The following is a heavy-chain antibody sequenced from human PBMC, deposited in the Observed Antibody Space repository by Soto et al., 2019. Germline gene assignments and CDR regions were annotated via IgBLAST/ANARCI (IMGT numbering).Heavy chain of an antibody. V-gene: IGHV1-69*05. Sequence: SVKVSCKASGGTFSSYAISWVRQAPGQGLEWMGGIIPISGTANYAQKFQGRVTMTTDTSTTTAYMELRSLRSDDTAVYYCARVVPGAEAWFGPWGQGTLVTVSS. CDR1: GGTFSSYA. J-gene: IGHJ5*02. CDR2: IIPISGTA. D-gene: IGHD2-2*01. CDR3: ARVVPGAEAWFGP.